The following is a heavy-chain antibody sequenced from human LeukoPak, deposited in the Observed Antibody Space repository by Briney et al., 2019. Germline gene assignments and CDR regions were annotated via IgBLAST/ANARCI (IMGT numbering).Heavy chain of an antibody. CDR3: AIYSDTYYFDH. J-gene: IGHJ4*02. Sequence: GESLKISCKASGYSFTIYWIGWVRQMPGKGLEWMGIIYPGDSDTRYSPSFQGQVTISADKSISAAYLQWSSLKASDTAMYYCAIYSDTYYFDHWGQGTLVTVSS. CDR1: GYSFTIYW. D-gene: IGHD1-26*01. V-gene: IGHV5-51*01. CDR2: IYPGDSDT.